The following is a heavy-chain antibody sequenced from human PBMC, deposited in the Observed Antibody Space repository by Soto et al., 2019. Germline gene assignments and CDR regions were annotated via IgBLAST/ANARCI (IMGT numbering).Heavy chain of an antibody. Sequence: SQTLSLTCAISGDSVSSNSAAWNWIRHSPSRGLEWLGRTYYRPKWYNDYAVSVKSRITINPDTSKNQFSLPLNSVTPEDRAVYYCARAVRSIRHRVGSIESRGTGTLVT. CDR3: ARAVRSIRHRVGSIES. D-gene: IGHD2-15*01. CDR1: GDSVSSNSAA. V-gene: IGHV6-1*01. CDR2: TYYRPKWYN. J-gene: IGHJ5*01.